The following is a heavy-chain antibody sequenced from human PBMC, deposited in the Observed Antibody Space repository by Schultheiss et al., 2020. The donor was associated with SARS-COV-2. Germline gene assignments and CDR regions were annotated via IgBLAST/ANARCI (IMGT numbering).Heavy chain of an antibody. J-gene: IGHJ4*02. V-gene: IGHV3-33*01. CDR2: IWYDGSNK. CDR3: AISSSFNFHY. D-gene: IGHD6-13*01. CDR1: GYTFSSYG. Sequence: GASLKISCAASGYTFSSYGMHWVRQAPGKGLEWVAVIWYDGSNKYYADSVKGRFTISTDNSKNSLYLQMNSLRAENTAVYYCAISSSFNFHYWGQGTLVTVS.